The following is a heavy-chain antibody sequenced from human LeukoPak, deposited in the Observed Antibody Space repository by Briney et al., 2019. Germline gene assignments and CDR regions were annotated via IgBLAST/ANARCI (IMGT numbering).Heavy chain of an antibody. D-gene: IGHD3-10*02. Sequence: GGSLRLSCAASGFTFSSYSMNWVRQAPGKGLEWVSSINSSSGYIYYADSVKGRFTISRDNAKNSLYLQMNSLRAEDTAVYYCAELGITMIGGVWGKGTTVTISS. CDR3: AELGITMIGGV. J-gene: IGHJ6*04. CDR2: INSSSGYI. CDR1: GFTFSSYS. V-gene: IGHV3-21*01.